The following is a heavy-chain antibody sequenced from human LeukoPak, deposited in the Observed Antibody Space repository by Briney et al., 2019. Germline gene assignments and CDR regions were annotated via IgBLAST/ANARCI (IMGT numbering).Heavy chain of an antibody. CDR2: INQDGSEK. D-gene: IGHD3-3*01. J-gene: IGHJ6*02. CDR1: GFTFSNYW. Sequence: SGGSLRLSCGASGFTFSNYWMSWVRQAPGKGLEWVANINQDGSEKYYVDSVKGRFTISRDNAKNSLYLQMNSLRAEDTAVYYCARVGLYDFWSAYGMDVWGQGTTVTVSS. CDR3: ARVGLYDFWSAYGMDV. V-gene: IGHV3-7*01.